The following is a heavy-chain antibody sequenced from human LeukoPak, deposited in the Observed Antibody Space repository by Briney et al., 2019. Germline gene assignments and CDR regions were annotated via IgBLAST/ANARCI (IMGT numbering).Heavy chain of an antibody. CDR3: ARGARAGYNLEPFDY. CDR2: IYYSRSA. CDR1: GGSISSYY. Sequence: PSETLSLTCTVSGGSISSYYWSWIRQPPGKGLEWIGYIYYSRSAKYNPPLKSRVTISVDTSKNQFSLKLSSVTAADTAVYYCARGARAGYNLEPFDYWGQGTLVTVSS. D-gene: IGHD5-24*01. J-gene: IGHJ4*02. V-gene: IGHV4-59*08.